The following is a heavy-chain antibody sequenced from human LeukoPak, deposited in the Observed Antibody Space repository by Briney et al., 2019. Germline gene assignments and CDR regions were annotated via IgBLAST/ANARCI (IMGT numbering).Heavy chain of an antibody. CDR1: GFTFSSYW. J-gene: IGHJ4*02. CDR3: ARGRMYSSSWYNY. D-gene: IGHD6-13*01. Sequence: HPGGSLRLSCAASGFTFSSYWMSWVRQAPGKGLEWVANIKQDGSEKYYVDSVKGRFTISRDNAKNSLYLQMNSLRAEDTAVYYCARGRMYSSSWYNYWGQGTLVTVSS. V-gene: IGHV3-7*01. CDR2: IKQDGSEK.